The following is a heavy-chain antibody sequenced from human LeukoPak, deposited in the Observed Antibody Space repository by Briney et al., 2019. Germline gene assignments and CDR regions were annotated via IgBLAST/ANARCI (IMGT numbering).Heavy chain of an antibody. CDR2: ISGSSSTI. CDR3: ARGPRGYDSSGYPEFFQH. CDR1: GFTFSYYS. J-gene: IGHJ1*01. V-gene: IGHV3-48*01. Sequence: PGGSLRLSCAASGFTFSYYSMNWVRQAPGKGLEWVSYISGSSSTIYYADSVKGRFTISRDNAKNSLYLQMNSLRAEDTAVYYCARGPRGYDSSGYPEFFQHWGQGTLVTVSS. D-gene: IGHD3-22*01.